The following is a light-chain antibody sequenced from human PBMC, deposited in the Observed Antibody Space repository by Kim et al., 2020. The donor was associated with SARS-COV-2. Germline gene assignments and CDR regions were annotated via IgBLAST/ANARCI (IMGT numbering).Light chain of an antibody. Sequence: SASLGDNLPTTGGASLSFSCCVAWYPQTPGSAPKLHLYKASSLASGVPSSFRSSGSGREFTLPLRSLQPNHCATYFCQDCNSYPYTLGQGTNLEI. J-gene: IGKJ2*01. V-gene: IGKV1-5*03. CDR2: KAS. CDR1: LSFSCC. CDR3: QDCNSYPYT.